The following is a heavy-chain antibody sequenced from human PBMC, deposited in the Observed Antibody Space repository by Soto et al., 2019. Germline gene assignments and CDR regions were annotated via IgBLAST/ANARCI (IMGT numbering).Heavy chain of an antibody. CDR3: ARWLQLTSDY. CDR2: ISSSISYI. CDR1: GFTFSSYS. D-gene: IGHD5-12*01. Sequence: GGSLRLSCAPSGFTFSSYSMNWVRQAPGKGLEWVSSISSSISYIYYADSVKGRFTISRDNAKNSLYLQMNSLRAEDTAVYYCARWLQLTSDYWGQGTLVTVSS. J-gene: IGHJ4*02. V-gene: IGHV3-21*01.